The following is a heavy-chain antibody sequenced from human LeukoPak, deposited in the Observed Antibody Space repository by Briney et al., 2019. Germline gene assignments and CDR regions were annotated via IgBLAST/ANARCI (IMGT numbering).Heavy chain of an antibody. D-gene: IGHD6-13*01. Sequence: PGGSLRLSCAASGFIFSDHYMDWVRQAPGKGLEWVGRIRNKANGYTTEYAASVKGRFTISRDDSKNSLYLQMNSLETEDTAVYYCARTYSSSWYSTYFDYWGQGTLVTVSS. CDR3: ARTYSSSWYSTYFDY. CDR1: GFIFSDHY. V-gene: IGHV3-72*01. J-gene: IGHJ4*02. CDR2: IRNKANGYTT.